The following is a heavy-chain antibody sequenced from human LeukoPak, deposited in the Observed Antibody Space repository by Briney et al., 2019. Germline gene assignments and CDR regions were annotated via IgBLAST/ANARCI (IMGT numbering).Heavy chain of an antibody. Sequence: GSSVKVSCKASGYTFTSYGISWVRQAPGQGLEWMGWISAYNGNTNYAQKLQGRVTMTTDTSTSTAYMELRRLRSDDTAVYYCARDRKIVVVIPPSYGMDVWGEGTTVTV. J-gene: IGHJ6*01. CDR3: ARDRKIVVVIPPSYGMDV. CDR2: ISAYNGNT. CDR1: GYTFTSYG. D-gene: IGHD3-22*01. V-gene: IGHV1-18*01.